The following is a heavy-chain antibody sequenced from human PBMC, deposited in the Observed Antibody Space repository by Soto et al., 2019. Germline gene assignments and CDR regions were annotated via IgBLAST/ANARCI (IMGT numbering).Heavy chain of an antibody. CDR2: IIPIFGTA. V-gene: IGHV1-69*13. Sequence: SVKVSCKASGGTFSSYAISWVRQAPGQGLEWMGGIIPIFGTANYAQKFQGRVTITADESTSTAYMELSSLRSEDTAVYYCAREGYCISTSCYIWGQGTLVTVSS. CDR1: GGTFSSYA. CDR3: AREGYCISTSCYI. D-gene: IGHD2-2*02. J-gene: IGHJ4*02.